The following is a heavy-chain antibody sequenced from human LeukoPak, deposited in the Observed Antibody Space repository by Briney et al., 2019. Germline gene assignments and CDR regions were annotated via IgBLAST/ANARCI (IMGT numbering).Heavy chain of an antibody. Sequence: SETLSLTCAVYGGSFSGYYWSWIRQPPGKGLEWIGEINHSGSTNYNPSLKSRVTISVDTSKNQFSLKLSSVTAADTAVYYCARERPYCSGGSCYSVIHSHAFDIRGQGTMVTVPS. CDR1: GGSFSGYY. CDR3: ARERPYCSGGSCYSVIHSHAFDI. J-gene: IGHJ3*02. CDR2: INHSGST. D-gene: IGHD2-15*01. V-gene: IGHV4-34*01.